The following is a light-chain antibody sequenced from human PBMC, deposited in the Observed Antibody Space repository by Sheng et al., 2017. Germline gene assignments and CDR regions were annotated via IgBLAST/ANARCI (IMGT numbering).Light chain of an antibody. V-gene: IGKV3-20*01. CDR3: QQYGSSPRT. CDR2: GVS. CDR1: QTISSNY. Sequence: EIVLTQSPGTLSLSPGERVTLSCRASQTISSNYFAWYQQKPGQAPRLLIYGVSTRATGIPDRFSGGGSGTDFTLTISRLEPEDFAVYYCQQYGSSPRTFGQGTTVETK. J-gene: IGKJ1*01.